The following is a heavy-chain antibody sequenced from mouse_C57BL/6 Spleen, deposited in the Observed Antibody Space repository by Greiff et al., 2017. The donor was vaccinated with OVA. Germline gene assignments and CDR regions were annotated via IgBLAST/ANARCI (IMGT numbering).Heavy chain of an antibody. CDR1: GYAFSSSW. CDR3: ARDGSSYRGYFDY. V-gene: IGHV1-82*01. CDR2: IYPGDGDT. J-gene: IGHJ2*01. D-gene: IGHD1-1*01. Sequence: QVQLQQSGPELVKPGASVKISCKASGYAFSSSWMNWVKQRPGKGLEWIGRIYPGDGDTNYNGKFKGKATLTADKSSSTAYMQLSSLTSEDSEVYVCARDGSSYRGYFDYWGQGTTLTVSS.